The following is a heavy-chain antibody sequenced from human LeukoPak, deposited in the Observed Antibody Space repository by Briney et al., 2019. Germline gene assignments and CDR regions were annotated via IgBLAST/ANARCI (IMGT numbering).Heavy chain of an antibody. Sequence: PSETLSLTCTVSGGSISSYYWSWIRQPPGKGLEWIGYIYYSGSTNYNPSLKSRVTISVDTSKNQFSLKLSSVTAADTAVYYCARRSGYSYGFGAFDIWGQGTMVTVSS. CDR2: IYYSGST. J-gene: IGHJ3*02. V-gene: IGHV4-59*01. D-gene: IGHD5-18*01. CDR3: ARRSGYSYGFGAFDI. CDR1: GGSISSYY.